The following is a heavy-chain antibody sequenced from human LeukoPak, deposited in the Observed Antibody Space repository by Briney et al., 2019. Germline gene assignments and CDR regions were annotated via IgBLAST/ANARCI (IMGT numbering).Heavy chain of an antibody. D-gene: IGHD2-21*01. Sequence: GGSLRLSCTASGFTFSSYWMSWVRQAPGKGLEWVADIKQDGSEKDYVDSVKGRFTISRDNAQNSLYLQMNSLRAEDTAVYYCARYCGGDCYGMDVWGQGTTVTVSS. CDR1: GFTFSSYW. CDR3: ARYCGGDCYGMDV. V-gene: IGHV3-7*01. CDR2: IKQDGSEK. J-gene: IGHJ6*02.